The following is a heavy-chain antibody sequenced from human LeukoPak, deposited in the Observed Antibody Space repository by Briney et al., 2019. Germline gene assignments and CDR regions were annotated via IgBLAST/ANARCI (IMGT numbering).Heavy chain of an antibody. J-gene: IGHJ4*02. D-gene: IGHD6-25*01. CDR2: ISHSGST. CDR1: GYSISSGYY. Sequence: YPSETLSLTCTVSGYSISSGYYWGWIRQPPGKGLEWIGSISHSGSTYYNPSLKSRVTISVDTSKNQFSLKLSSVTAADTALYYCAREEERLLPGSFWGQGTLVTVSS. CDR3: AREEERLLPGSF. V-gene: IGHV4-38-2*02.